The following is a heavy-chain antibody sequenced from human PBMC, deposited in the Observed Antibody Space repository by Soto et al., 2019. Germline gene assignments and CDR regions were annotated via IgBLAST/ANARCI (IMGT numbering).Heavy chain of an antibody. CDR1: GRSVSSGSYY. CDR3: ARDHVVRGVINWFDP. Sequence: SATLSLTCTLSGRSVSSGSYYWRWIRQPPGKGLEWMGYIYYSGSTNYNPSLKSRVTISVDTSKNQFSLKLSSWTAADTAVYYCARDHVVRGVINWFDPWGQGTLVTVSS. V-gene: IGHV4-61*01. CDR2: IYYSGST. J-gene: IGHJ5*02. D-gene: IGHD3-10*01.